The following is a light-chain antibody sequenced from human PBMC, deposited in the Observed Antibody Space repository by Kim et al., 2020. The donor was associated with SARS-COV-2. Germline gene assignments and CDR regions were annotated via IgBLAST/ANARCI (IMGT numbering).Light chain of an antibody. V-gene: IGLV1-47*01. Sequence: GQRVTISCSGSNSNVGSKYVHWYQQLPGTAPKLVMYKNNLRPAGVPDRFSGSKSGTSASLAISGLRSEDEADYYCAAWDDSLSGWVFGGGTQLTVL. CDR3: AAWDDSLSGWV. CDR2: KNN. J-gene: IGLJ3*02. CDR1: NSNVGSKY.